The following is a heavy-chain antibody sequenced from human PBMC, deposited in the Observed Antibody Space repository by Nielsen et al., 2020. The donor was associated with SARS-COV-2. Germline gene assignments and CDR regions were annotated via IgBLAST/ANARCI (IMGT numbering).Heavy chain of an antibody. CDR1: GFTFANYG. CDR2: VSRDGSDT. V-gene: IGHV3-30*18. Sequence: GESLKISCAAPGFTFANYGIHWVRQVAGRGLEWVAIVSRDGSDTFYVDSVKGRFTISRDNSKNTVYLQMNSLRAEDTAVYHCAKDVWSGAHQIGPDYWGQGTLVTVSS. CDR3: AKDVWSGAHQIGPDY. J-gene: IGHJ4*02. D-gene: IGHD3-3*01.